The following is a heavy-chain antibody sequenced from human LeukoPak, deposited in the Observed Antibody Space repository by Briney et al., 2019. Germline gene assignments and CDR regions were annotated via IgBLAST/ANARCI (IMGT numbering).Heavy chain of an antibody. CDR2: IHPGDSDT. CDR3: ARQYSGSYYRPYYFDS. V-gene: IGHV5-51*01. CDR1: GYSFPNYW. J-gene: IGHJ4*02. Sequence: GESLNISCKASGYSFPNYWIGRVREMPGKGLEWVGVIHPGDSDTKYSTSFEGQVTISADRSINTAYLQWSSLKASDTAKYFCARQYSGSYYRPYYFDSWGQGTLVTVSS. D-gene: IGHD1-26*01.